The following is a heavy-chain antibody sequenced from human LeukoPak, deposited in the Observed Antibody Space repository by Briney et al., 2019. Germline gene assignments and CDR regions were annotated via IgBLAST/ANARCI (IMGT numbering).Heavy chain of an antibody. D-gene: IGHD3-10*01. CDR3: ARAFFYGSGSYSVSYFDY. CDR2: ISSSGSTI. CDR1: GFTFSSYE. Sequence: GGSLRLSCAASGFTFSSYEMNWVRQAPGKGLEWVSYISSSGSTIYYADSVKGRFTIFRDNAKNSLYLQMNSLRAEDTAVYYCARAFFYGSGSYSVSYFDYWGQGTLVTVSS. V-gene: IGHV3-48*03. J-gene: IGHJ4*02.